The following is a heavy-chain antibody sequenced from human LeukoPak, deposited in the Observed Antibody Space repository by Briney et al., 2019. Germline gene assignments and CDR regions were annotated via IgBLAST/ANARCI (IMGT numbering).Heavy chain of an antibody. CDR1: GFTFSTYT. Sequence: GRSLRLSCAASGFTFSTYTMHWVRQAPGKGLDWVAFISNDGSKIYYADSVRGRFTISRDNSKNTLDLQMNSLRVEDTAVFYCARVRYSGGYPGVFDYWGQGTLVTVSS. CDR3: ARVRYSGGYPGVFDY. J-gene: IGHJ4*02. CDR2: ISNDGSKI. V-gene: IGHV3-30-3*01. D-gene: IGHD1-26*01.